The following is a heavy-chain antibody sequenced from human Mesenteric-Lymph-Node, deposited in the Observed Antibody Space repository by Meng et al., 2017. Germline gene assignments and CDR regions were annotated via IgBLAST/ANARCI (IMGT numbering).Heavy chain of an antibody. CDR2: VYHRGDT. J-gene: IGHJ4*02. D-gene: IGHD1-7*01. Sequence: VQLRRSDPDMVKPSETLSLPCAVSGGSINSGTWWSGVRQPPGKGLEWIGEVYHRGDTNYNPSLKSRVDISVDKSKNQFYLSLFSVTAADTAVYYCGRDQGRELINHWGQGTLVTVSS. CDR1: GGSINSGTW. V-gene: IGHV4-4*02. CDR3: GRDQGRELINH.